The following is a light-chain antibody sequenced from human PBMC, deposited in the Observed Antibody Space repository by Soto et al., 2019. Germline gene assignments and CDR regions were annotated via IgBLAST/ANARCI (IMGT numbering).Light chain of an antibody. CDR3: QKYHSAPPWT. V-gene: IGKV1-27*01. J-gene: IGKJ1*01. CDR2: AAS. Sequence: DIQMTQSPSSLSASVGDRVTITCRASQGISNYLAWYQQKPGKVPKLLIYAASTLQSGVPSRFSGSGSGTEFTLTIRSLKPEDVATYYCQKYHSAPPWTFGQGTKVEIK. CDR1: QGISNY.